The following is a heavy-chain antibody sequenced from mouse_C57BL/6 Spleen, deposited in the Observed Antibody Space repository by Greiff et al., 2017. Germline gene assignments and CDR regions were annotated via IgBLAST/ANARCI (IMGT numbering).Heavy chain of an antibody. D-gene: IGHD2-3*01. Sequence: QVQLKESGAELVMPGASVKLSCKASGYTFTSYWMHWVKQRPGQGLEWIGEIDPSDSYTNYNQKFKGKSTLTVDKSSSTAYMQLSSLTSEDSAVYYCARSYDGYYVPYWGQGTLVTVSA. J-gene: IGHJ3*01. CDR3: ARSYDGYYVPY. V-gene: IGHV1-69*01. CDR1: GYTFTSYW. CDR2: IDPSDSYT.